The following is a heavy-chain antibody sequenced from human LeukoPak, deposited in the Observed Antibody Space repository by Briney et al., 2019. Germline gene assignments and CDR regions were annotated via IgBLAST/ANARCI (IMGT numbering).Heavy chain of an antibody. V-gene: IGHV3-7*05. CDR1: GFTFTSYW. Sequence: GGSLRLSCVASGFTFTSYWMSWVRQAPGKGLEWVANIKQDGSEKYYVDSVKGRFTISRDNAKNSLYLQMNSLRAEDTAIYYCAKMPAFDYWGQGTLVTVSS. J-gene: IGHJ4*02. CDR3: AKMPAFDY. CDR2: IKQDGSEK. D-gene: IGHD2-2*01.